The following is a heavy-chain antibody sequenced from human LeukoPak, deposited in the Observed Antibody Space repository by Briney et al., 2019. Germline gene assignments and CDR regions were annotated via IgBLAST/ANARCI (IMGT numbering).Heavy chain of an antibody. V-gene: IGHV3-9*03. CDR2: ISWNSGSI. CDR1: GFTFDDYA. Sequence: GGSLRLSCAASGFTFDDYAMHWVRQAPGKGLEWVSGISWNSGSIGYADSVKGRFTISRDNAKNSLYLQMNSLRAEDMALYYCAKLRVARTNGIAAAGGFDYWGQGTLVTVSS. CDR3: AKLRVARTNGIAAAGGFDY. D-gene: IGHD6-13*01. J-gene: IGHJ4*02.